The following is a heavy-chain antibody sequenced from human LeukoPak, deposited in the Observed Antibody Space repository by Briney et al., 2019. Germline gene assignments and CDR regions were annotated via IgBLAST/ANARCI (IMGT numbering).Heavy chain of an antibody. CDR1: GYTFTNSA. Sequence: GASVKVSCKASGYTFTNSAINWVRQAPGQRLEWMGWINTANGDTKYSQKFQGRVTIIRDTFASTAYMVLSSLRSEDTAVYYCATRPGMAVAGFDYWGQGTLVTVSS. D-gene: IGHD6-19*01. J-gene: IGHJ4*02. CDR2: INTANGDT. CDR3: ATRPGMAVAGFDY. V-gene: IGHV1-3*04.